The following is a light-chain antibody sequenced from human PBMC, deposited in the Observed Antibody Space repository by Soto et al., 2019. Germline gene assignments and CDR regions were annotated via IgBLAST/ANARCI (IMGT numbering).Light chain of an antibody. CDR3: GSWDSSLSSYV. V-gene: IGLV1-51*01. J-gene: IGLJ1*01. Sequence: QSVLTQPPSVSAAPGQKVTIYCSRSSSHIGGNSVSWYQQLPGTAPKLLIYDDNKRPSGIPDRCSGSKSGTRATLGITGFQTGDEADYYCGSWDSSLSSYVFGTGTKVTVL. CDR1: SSHIGGNS. CDR2: DDN.